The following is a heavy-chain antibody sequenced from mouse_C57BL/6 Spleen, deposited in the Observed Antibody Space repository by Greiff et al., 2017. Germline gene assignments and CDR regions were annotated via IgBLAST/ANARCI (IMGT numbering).Heavy chain of an antibody. CDR2: ISSGSSTI. CDR1: GFTFSDYG. Sequence: EVKLMESGGGLVKPGGSLKLSCAASGFTFSDYGMHWVRQAPEKGLEWVAYISSGSSTIYYADTVKGRFTISRDNAKNTLFLQMTSLRSEDTAMYYCARDGSSYGYWYFDVWGTGTTVTVSS. V-gene: IGHV5-17*01. CDR3: ARDGSSYGYWYFDV. J-gene: IGHJ1*03. D-gene: IGHD1-1*01.